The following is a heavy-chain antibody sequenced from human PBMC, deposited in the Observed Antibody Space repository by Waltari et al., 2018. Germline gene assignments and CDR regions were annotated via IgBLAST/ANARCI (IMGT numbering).Heavy chain of an antibody. J-gene: IGHJ4*02. Sequence: QVQLVQSGAEVKKPGASVKVSCKASGYTFTSYDINWVRQATGQGLEWMGGIIPIFGTANYAQKFQGRVTITADESTSTAYMELSSLRSEDTAVYYCARVIGLGYSYGPFDYWGQGTLVTVSS. V-gene: IGHV1-69*01. D-gene: IGHD5-18*01. CDR3: ARVIGLGYSYGPFDY. CDR2: IIPIFGTA. CDR1: GYTFTSYD.